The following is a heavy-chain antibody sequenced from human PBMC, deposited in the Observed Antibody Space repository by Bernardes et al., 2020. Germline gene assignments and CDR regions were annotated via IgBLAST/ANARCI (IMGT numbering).Heavy chain of an antibody. CDR1: GFAFGDNF. J-gene: IGHJ4*02. CDR3: AREDFSRIGRYTPDS. V-gene: IGHV3-33*01. Sequence: GGSLRLSCTASGFAFGDNFMSWFRQAPGKGLEWVAMIWSDGSREHYAGAVEGRFTISRDNSNNTLYLQMNSLRAEDTAVYFCAREDFSRIGRYTPDSWGQGTLVTVSS. D-gene: IGHD3-16*02. CDR2: IWSDGSRE.